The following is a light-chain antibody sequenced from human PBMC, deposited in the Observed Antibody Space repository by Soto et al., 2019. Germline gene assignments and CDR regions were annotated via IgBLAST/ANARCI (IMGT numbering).Light chain of an antibody. CDR3: QSYDISLSGSWV. J-gene: IGLJ3*02. Sequence: QSVLTQPPSVSGAPGQRVTISCTGSSSNIGTNYDVHWYQQLPGTAPKLLVYGNNRPSGVPDRFSASKSVTSASLVITGPQAEDESDYYCQSYDISLSGSWVFGGGTKLTVL. CDR2: GN. V-gene: IGLV1-40*01. CDR1: SSNIGTNYD.